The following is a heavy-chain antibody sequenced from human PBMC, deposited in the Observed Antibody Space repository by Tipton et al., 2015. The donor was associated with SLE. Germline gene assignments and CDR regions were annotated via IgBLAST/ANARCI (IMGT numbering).Heavy chain of an antibody. V-gene: IGHV4-38-2*01. CDR2: LYHSGTT. CDR3: ARGYNHHDAFDI. Sequence: TLSLTCAVSGYSISSDYYWGWIRQPPGKGLEYIGSLYHSGTTYYNPSLKSRVTISVDTSKNEFSLRMTSVTAGDTAVYYCARGYNHHDAFDIWGQGTMVTVSS. CDR1: GYSISSDYY. D-gene: IGHD5-24*01. J-gene: IGHJ3*02.